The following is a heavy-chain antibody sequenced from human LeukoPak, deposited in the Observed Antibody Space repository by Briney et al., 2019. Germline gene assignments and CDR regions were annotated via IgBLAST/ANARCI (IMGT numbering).Heavy chain of an antibody. D-gene: IGHD3-9*01. CDR1: GGTFSSYA. CDR3: ARSPYDILTGYYNDYYYGMDV. Sequence: SVKVSCKASGGTFSSYAISWVRQAPGQGLEWMGRIIPILGIANYAQKFQGRVTITADKSTSTAYMELSSLRSGDTAVYYCARSPYDILTGYYNDYYYGMDVWGQGTTVTVSS. J-gene: IGHJ6*02. CDR2: IIPILGIA. V-gene: IGHV1-69*04.